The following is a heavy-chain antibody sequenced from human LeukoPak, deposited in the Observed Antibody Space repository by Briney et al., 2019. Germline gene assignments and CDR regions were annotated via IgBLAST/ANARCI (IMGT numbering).Heavy chain of an antibody. V-gene: IGHV3-21*01. J-gene: IGHJ4*02. CDR3: ARFSGSSGYLGDY. CDR2: ISSSSSYI. Sequence: PGGSLRLSCAASGFTFSSYSMNWVRQAPGKGLEWVSSISSSSSYIYYADSVKGRFTISRDNAKNSPYLQMNSLRAEDTAVYYCARFSGSSGYLGDYWGQGTLVTVSS. CDR1: GFTFSSYS. D-gene: IGHD3-22*01.